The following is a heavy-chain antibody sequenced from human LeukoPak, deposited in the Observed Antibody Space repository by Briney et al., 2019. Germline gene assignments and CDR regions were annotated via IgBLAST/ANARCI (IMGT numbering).Heavy chain of an antibody. CDR2: INSDGSST. CDR3: AISSPEQWLAPDDAFDI. J-gene: IGHJ3*02. Sequence: GGSLRLSCAASGFTFSSYWMHWVRQAPGKGLVWVSRINSDGSSTSYADSVKGRFTISRDNAKNTLYLQMNSLRAEDTAVYYCAISSPEQWLAPDDAFDIWGQGTMVTVSS. D-gene: IGHD6-19*01. CDR1: GFTFSSYW. V-gene: IGHV3-74*01.